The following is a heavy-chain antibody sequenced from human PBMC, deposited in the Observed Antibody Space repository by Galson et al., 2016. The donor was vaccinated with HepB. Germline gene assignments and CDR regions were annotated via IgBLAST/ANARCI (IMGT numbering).Heavy chain of an antibody. D-gene: IGHD2-2*01. CDR1: GFTVSNNY. CDR3: ATSDCSSTSCFPDY. Sequence: SLRLSCAASGFTVSNNYMSWVRQAPGKGLDWVSVIYSGGSTHYADPVKGRFSISRDSSKNTLYLHMNSLRVEDTAVYYCATSDCSSTSCFPDYWGQGTLVTVSS. CDR2: IYSGGST. V-gene: IGHV3-66*01. J-gene: IGHJ4*02.